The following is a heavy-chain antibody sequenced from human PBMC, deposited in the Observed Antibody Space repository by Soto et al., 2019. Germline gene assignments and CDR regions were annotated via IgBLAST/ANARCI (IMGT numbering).Heavy chain of an antibody. Sequence: GGSLRLSCAASGFTFSSYSMNWVRQAPGKGLEWVSSISSSSSYIYYADSVKGRFTISRDNAKNSLYLQMNSLRAEDTAVYYCARRIAAAGRVAFDIWGQGTMVTVSS. CDR3: ARRIAAAGRVAFDI. CDR1: GFTFSSYS. D-gene: IGHD6-13*01. J-gene: IGHJ3*02. CDR2: ISSSSSYI. V-gene: IGHV3-21*01.